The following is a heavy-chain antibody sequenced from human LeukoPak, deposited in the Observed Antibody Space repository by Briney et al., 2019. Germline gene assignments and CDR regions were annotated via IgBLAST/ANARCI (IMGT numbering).Heavy chain of an antibody. Sequence: ASVKVSCKASGYTFTGYYMHWVRQAPGQGLEWMGRINPNSGGTNYAQKFQGRVTMTRDTSISTAYMELSRLRSDDTAVYYCARDYYGSGSLSGISLPSNWIDPWGQGTLVTVSS. J-gene: IGHJ5*02. CDR2: INPNSGGT. V-gene: IGHV1-2*06. CDR3: ARDYYGSGSLSGISLPSNWIDP. CDR1: GYTFTGYY. D-gene: IGHD3-10*01.